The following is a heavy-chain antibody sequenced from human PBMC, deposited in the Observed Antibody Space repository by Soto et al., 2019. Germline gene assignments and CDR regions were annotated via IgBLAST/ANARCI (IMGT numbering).Heavy chain of an antibody. CDR2: INIAKGNT. V-gene: IGHV1-3*04. Sequence: QGQLVQSGAEVKKPGASVKVSCKASGYTFTSYTMHWVRQAPGQRPEWMGWINIAKGNTQYSQKLQGRVTFTRDTSASTAYMELSTLPSEDTAVYYCARSSGSFYTLGHWGQGTLVTVSS. CDR3: ARSSGSFYTLGH. J-gene: IGHJ4*02. CDR1: GYTFTSYT. D-gene: IGHD3-10*01.